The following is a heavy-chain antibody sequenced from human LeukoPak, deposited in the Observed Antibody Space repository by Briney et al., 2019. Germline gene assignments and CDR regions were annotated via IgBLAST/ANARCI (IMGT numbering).Heavy chain of an antibody. D-gene: IGHD3-10*01. CDR3: AKVMKGSERLTMVRGVIIKTAGLYYMDV. V-gene: IGHV3-66*02. J-gene: IGHJ6*03. CDR1: GFTVSSNY. CDR2: IYSGGST. Sequence: GGSLRLSCAASGFTVSSNYMSWVRQAPGKGLEWVSIIYSGGSTYYADSVKGRFTISRDNSKNTLSLQMNSLRPEDTAVYYCAKVMKGSERLTMVRGVIIKTAGLYYMDVWGKGTTVTVSS.